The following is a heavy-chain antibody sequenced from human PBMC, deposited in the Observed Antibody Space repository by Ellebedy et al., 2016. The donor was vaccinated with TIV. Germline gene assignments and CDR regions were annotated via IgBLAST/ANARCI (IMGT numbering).Heavy chain of an antibody. Sequence: MPSETLSLTCAVSGGSISSGDHYWNWIRQPPGKGLEWIAYIHHSGSTFYNPALKSRLSVSVDTSKNQFSLKLSSVTAADTAVYYCAREVWADCGGDCKTRFGFDIWGQGTLVTASS. CDR3: AREVWADCGGDCKTRFGFDI. V-gene: IGHV4-30-4*01. CDR2: IHHSGST. D-gene: IGHD2-21*02. CDR1: GGSISSGDHY. J-gene: IGHJ3*02.